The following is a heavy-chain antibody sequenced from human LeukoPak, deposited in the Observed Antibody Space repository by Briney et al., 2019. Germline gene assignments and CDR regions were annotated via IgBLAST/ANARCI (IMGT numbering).Heavy chain of an antibody. J-gene: IGHJ4*02. CDR3: ARDLSVAGISDY. Sequence: SKTLSLTCTVSGGSISSGGYYWSWIRQHPGKGLEWIGYIYYSGSTYYNPSLKSRVTISVDTSKNQFSLKLSSVTAADTAVYYCARDLSVAGISDYWGQETLVTVSS. CDR1: GGSISSGGYY. V-gene: IGHV4-31*03. CDR2: IYYSGST. D-gene: IGHD6-19*01.